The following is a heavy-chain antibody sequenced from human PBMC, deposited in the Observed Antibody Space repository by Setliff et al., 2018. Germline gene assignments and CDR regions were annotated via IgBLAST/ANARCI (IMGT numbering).Heavy chain of an antibody. Sequence: ASVKVSCKASGYTFTSYYMHWVRQAPGQGLEWMGWISGHNGDTKLAQNFQGRVTVTTDTFTNTGYMELRSLRSDDTAFYYCARADYSSSLHYFDCWGQGTLVTVSS. CDR3: ARADYSSSLHYFDC. V-gene: IGHV1-18*04. CDR2: ISGHNGDT. D-gene: IGHD6-13*01. J-gene: IGHJ4*02. CDR1: GYTFTSYY.